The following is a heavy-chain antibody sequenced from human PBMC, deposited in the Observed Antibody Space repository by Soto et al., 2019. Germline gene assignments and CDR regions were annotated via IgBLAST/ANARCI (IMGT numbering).Heavy chain of an antibody. Sequence: PSETLSLTCTVSGCSVSSGSYYWSWIRQPPGKGLEWIGYFYYSGSTNYNPSFKSRVTISVDTSKNQFSLKLSSVTAADTAVYYCARDLTVWFGELLGNYGMDVWGQGTTVTVSS. J-gene: IGHJ6*02. CDR1: GCSVSSGSYY. CDR2: FYYSGST. CDR3: ARDLTVWFGELLGNYGMDV. V-gene: IGHV4-61*01. D-gene: IGHD3-10*01.